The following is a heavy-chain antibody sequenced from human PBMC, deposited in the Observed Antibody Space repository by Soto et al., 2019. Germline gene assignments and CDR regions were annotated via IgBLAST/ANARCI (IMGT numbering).Heavy chain of an antibody. D-gene: IGHD1-7*01. CDR1: GSISSYY. V-gene: IGHV4-59*01. J-gene: IGHJ6*02. CDR2: IYYSGSA. Sequence: SETLSLTCTVSGSISSYYWSWIRQPPGKGLEWIGYIYYSGSAHYSPSLKSRVTISVDTSKNQISLKLSSVTAADAAVYYCARHRLELGHYYYGMDVWGQGTTVTVSS. CDR3: ARHRLELGHYYYGMDV.